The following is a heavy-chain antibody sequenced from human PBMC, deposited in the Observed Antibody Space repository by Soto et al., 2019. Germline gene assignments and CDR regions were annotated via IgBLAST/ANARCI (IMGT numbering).Heavy chain of an antibody. J-gene: IGHJ6*02. CDR1: GGSISSGGHY. CDR2: IYYSGSA. CDR3: ARGDYENSAGGMDV. V-gene: IGHV4-31*03. D-gene: IGHD3-22*01. Sequence: PSETLSLTCTVSGGSISSGGHYWSWIRQHPGKGLEWIGYIYYSGSAYYNPSLKSRVTMSVDTSKNQFSLKLSSVTAADTAVYFCARGDYENSAGGMDVWGQGTTVTVSS.